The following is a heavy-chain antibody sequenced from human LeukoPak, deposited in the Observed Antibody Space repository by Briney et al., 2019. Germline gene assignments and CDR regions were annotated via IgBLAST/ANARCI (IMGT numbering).Heavy chain of an antibody. V-gene: IGHV1-69*06. Sequence: SVKVSCKASGYTFTSYDINWVRQATGQGLEWMGGIIPIFGTSNYAQKFQGRVTITADKSTSTAYMELSSLRSEDTAVYYCARERDYYDSSGYPLDYWGQGTLVTVSS. D-gene: IGHD3-22*01. CDR1: GYTFTSYD. J-gene: IGHJ4*02. CDR2: IIPIFGTS. CDR3: ARERDYYDSSGYPLDY.